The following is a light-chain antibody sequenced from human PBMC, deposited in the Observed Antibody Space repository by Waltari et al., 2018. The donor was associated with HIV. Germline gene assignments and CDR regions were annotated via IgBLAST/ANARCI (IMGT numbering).Light chain of an antibody. CDR1: CGNIGPYNL. CDR3: CSYAGTTDFFV. V-gene: IGLV2-23*02. Sequence: QSALTQPDSVSGSLGQSLTISCNGTCGNIGPYNLLSCYQQHPGKAPKLLIYEVTRRPSGISSRFSASKSDNTASLTISGLQAEDEAAYFCCSYAGTTDFFVFG. CDR2: EVT. J-gene: IGLJ1*01.